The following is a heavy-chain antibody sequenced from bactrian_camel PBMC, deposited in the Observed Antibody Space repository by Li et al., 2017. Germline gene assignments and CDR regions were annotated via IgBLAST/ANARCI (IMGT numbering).Heavy chain of an antibody. J-gene: IGHJ4*01. V-gene: IGHV3-1*01. CDR2: ISWSGDGT. D-gene: IGHD3*01. CDR3: AARNNAYDCLGFRRKAVSR. Sequence: QLVESGGGLVQPGGSLRLSCATSGFTFNDYYMYWIRRAPGKGLEWVSVISWSGDGTKYADSVKGQFTISRDNAKNTVYLQMNSLQPEDTAMYYCAARNNAYDCLGFRRKAVSRWGQGTQVTVS. CDR1: GFTFNDYY.